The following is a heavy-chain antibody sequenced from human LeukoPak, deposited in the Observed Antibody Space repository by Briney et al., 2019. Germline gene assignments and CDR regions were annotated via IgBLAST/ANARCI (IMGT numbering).Heavy chain of an antibody. Sequence: TSETLSLTCTVSGGSISSGSYYWSWIRQPPGKGLEWIGRIYTSGNTNYNPSLKSRVTISVDTPKNQFSLKLSSVTAADTAVYYCARHLRPGYCSSTSCYSHGELDYWGQGTLVTVSS. J-gene: IGHJ4*02. CDR3: ARHLRPGYCSSTSCYSHGELDY. CDR1: GGSISSGSYY. D-gene: IGHD2-2*03. V-gene: IGHV4-61*02. CDR2: IYTSGNT.